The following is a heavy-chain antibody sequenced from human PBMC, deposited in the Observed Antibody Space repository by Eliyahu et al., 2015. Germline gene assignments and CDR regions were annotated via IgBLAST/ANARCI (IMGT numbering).Heavy chain of an antibody. CDR2: IYYSGST. CDR3: GRLWLGIRPPDY. V-gene: IGHV4-39*01. Sequence: QLQLQESGPGLVKPSETLSLTCTVSGGSISSSNYYWGWIRQPPGKGLEWIGSIYYSGSTYYNPSLKSRVTIAVGTSKNQFSLKLSSVTAADTAVYYCGRLWLGIRPPDYWGQGTLVTVSS. CDR1: GGSISSSNYY. D-gene: IGHD3-10*01. J-gene: IGHJ4*02.